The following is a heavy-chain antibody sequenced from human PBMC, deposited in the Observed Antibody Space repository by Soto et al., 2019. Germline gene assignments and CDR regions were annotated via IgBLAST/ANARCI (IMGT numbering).Heavy chain of an antibody. CDR2: IWHDGSDN. Sequence: QVQLVESGGGVVQPGRSLRLSCAASGFTFSSYGMHWVRQAPGKGLEWVAVIWHDGSDNYYADSVKGRFTISRDNSKNTLYLQMNSLRAEDTAVYYCARGRRGVKYAMDVWGQGTTVTGSS. CDR1: GFTFSSYG. CDR3: ARGRRGVKYAMDV. D-gene: IGHD3-10*01. V-gene: IGHV3-33*01. J-gene: IGHJ6*02.